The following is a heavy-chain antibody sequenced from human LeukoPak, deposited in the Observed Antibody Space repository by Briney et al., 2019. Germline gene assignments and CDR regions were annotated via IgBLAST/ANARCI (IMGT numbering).Heavy chain of an antibody. V-gene: IGHV4-59*08. CDR3: ARHTPIRVPGASGYYFTMDD. CDR2: VYYTGST. D-gene: IGHD3-10*01. Sequence: SETLSLTCSVSGGSLRNFYWSWIRQSPGKGLEWIGVVYYTGSTNYNPSLKSRVTISVDTSKNQFSLKLSSVTASDTAMYYCARHTPIRVPGASGYYFTMDDWGHGTTVTVSS. CDR1: GGSLRNFY. J-gene: IGHJ6*02.